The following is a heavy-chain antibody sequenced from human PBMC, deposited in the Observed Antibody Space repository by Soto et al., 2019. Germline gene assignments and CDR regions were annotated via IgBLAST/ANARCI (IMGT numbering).Heavy chain of an antibody. CDR1: GGSISNYY. J-gene: IGHJ6*02. Sequence: SETLSLTCSVSGGSISNYYWTWIRQAPGKGLEWIGFVHYSGSTRNNASLKGRVTTSIDTSNNQFSLKLSSVTAADTAVYYCVRADSSGWSGATDYYYYGLDLRAQRTTVTVSS. D-gene: IGHD6-19*01. CDR2: VHYSGST. CDR3: VRADSSGWSGATDYYYYGLDL. V-gene: IGHV4-59*01.